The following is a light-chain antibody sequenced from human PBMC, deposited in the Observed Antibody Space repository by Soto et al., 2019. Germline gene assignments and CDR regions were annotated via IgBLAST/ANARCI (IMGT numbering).Light chain of an antibody. CDR3: SSYTSSSTPYV. CDR1: GSDVGGYNY. CDR2: DVS. Sequence: QSELTQPASMSGSPGQSITISCTGTGSDVGGYNYVSWYQQHPGKAPKLMIYDVSNRPSGVSNRFSGSKSGNTASLTISGLQAEDEADYYCSSYTSSSTPYVFGTGTKVT. J-gene: IGLJ1*01. V-gene: IGLV2-14*01.